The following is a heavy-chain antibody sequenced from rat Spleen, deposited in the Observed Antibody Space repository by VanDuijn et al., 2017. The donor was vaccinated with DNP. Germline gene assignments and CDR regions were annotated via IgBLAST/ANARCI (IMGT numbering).Heavy chain of an antibody. V-gene: IGHV5-25*01. CDR3: ARSSYYGYGLGD. D-gene: IGHD1-7*01. CDR1: GFTFSNYD. CDR2: ISPSGGST. J-gene: IGHJ2*01. Sequence: EVQLVESGGGLVQPGRSLKLSCAASGFTFSNYDMAWVRQAPTKGLEWVASISPSGGSTYYRDSVKGRFTVSRDNAKSSLYLQMDSLRSEDTATYYCARSSYYGYGLGDWGQGVMVTVSS.